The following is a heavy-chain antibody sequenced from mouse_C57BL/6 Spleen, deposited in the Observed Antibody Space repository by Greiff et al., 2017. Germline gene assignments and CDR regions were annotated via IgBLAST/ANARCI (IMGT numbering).Heavy chain of an antibody. CDR2: ISSSGST. CDR1: GYSITSGYD. J-gene: IGHJ1*03. Sequence: DVQLQESGPGMVKPSQSLSLTCTVTGYSITSGYDWHWIRHFPGNKLEWMGYISSSGSTNYNPSLKSRISITHDTSKNHFFLKLNSVTTEDTATYYCARDRSYYGSSYWYFDVWGTGTTVTVSS. D-gene: IGHD1-1*01. V-gene: IGHV3-1*01. CDR3: ARDRSYYGSSYWYFDV.